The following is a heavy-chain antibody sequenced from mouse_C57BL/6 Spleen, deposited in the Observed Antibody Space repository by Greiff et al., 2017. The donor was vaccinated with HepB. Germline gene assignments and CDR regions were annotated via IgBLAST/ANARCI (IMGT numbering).Heavy chain of an antibody. J-gene: IGHJ2*01. CDR1: GFSLTSYG. CDR2: IWSGGST. Sequence: VKLLESGPGLVQPSQSLSITCTVSGFSLTSYGVHWVRQSPGKGLEWLGVIWSGGSTDYNAAFISRLSISKDNSKSQVFFKMNSLQADDTAIYYCARMIYYSNYGGYFDYWGQGTTLTVSS. CDR3: ARMIYYSNYGGYFDY. D-gene: IGHD2-5*01. V-gene: IGHV2-2*01.